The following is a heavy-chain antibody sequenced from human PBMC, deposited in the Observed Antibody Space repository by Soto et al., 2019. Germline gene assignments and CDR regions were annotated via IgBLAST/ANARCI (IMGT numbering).Heavy chain of an antibody. CDR1: GGSISSSNW. D-gene: IGHD3-10*01. CDR2: IYHSGST. Sequence: QVQLQESGPGLVKPSGTLSLTCAVSGGSISSSNWWSWVRQPPGKGLEWIGEIYHSGSTNYNPSLKSRVTLPVDKSKNQFSLKLSSVTAADTAVYYCARDYYYGSGSRVGWFDPWGQGTLVTVSS. J-gene: IGHJ5*02. V-gene: IGHV4-4*02. CDR3: ARDYYYGSGSRVGWFDP.